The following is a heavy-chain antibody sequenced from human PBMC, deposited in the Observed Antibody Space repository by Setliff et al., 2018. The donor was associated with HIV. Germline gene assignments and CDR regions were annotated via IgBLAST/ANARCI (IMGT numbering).Heavy chain of an antibody. Sequence: GGSLRLSCEASGFTFSDFWMHWVRQAPGKGLEWVASISPDGSRNYCVGSVKGRFTASRDNAKSSLYLQMNGLRAEDTAVYYCTRDGSGWSQDWGQGTLVTVSS. CDR3: TRDGSGWSQD. CDR2: ISPDGSRN. V-gene: IGHV3-7*01. J-gene: IGHJ4*02. CDR1: GFTFSDFW. D-gene: IGHD6-19*01.